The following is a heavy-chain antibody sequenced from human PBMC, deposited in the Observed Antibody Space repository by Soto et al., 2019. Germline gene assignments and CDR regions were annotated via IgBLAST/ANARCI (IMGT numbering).Heavy chain of an antibody. Sequence: EVQLVESGGGLVQPGGSLILSCAASGFTFSTYHMNWVRQAPGKGLEWVSYIHSGGSRRYYADSVKGRFTISRDNAKNSLYLQMNSLRAEDTAGYYCAREGSTVTTNDHYAMDVWGQGTTVTVSS. CDR3: AREGSTVTTNDHYAMDV. CDR1: GFTFSTYH. CDR2: IHSGGSRR. D-gene: IGHD4-17*01. J-gene: IGHJ6*02. V-gene: IGHV3-48*03.